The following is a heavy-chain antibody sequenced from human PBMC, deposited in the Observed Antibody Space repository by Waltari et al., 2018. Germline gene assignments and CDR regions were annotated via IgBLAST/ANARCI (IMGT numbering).Heavy chain of an antibody. CDR3: TTDQGRI. CDR1: GVPLRKAW. CDR2: SISKIDGGAT. J-gene: IGHJ3*02. Sequence: EVQVVESGGGLVQSGGSLRLSCTASGVPLRKAWMPWVRQAPGKGLEWVGRSISKIDGGATDYAAPVKDRFTISRDDSKNTLYLQMDSLKTEDTAVYYCTTDQGRIWGQGTVVTVSS. V-gene: IGHV3-15*01.